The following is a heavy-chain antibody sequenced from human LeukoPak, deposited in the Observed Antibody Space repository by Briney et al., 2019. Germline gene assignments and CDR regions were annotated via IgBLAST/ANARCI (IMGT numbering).Heavy chain of an antibody. V-gene: IGHV3-74*01. CDR2: INNDGSST. CDR3: ARDSCYGFDY. CDR1: GCTFRSHW. D-gene: IGHD3-16*01. J-gene: IGHJ4*02. Sequence: PGGSLRLTCAASGCTFRSHWMHWVRQAPGKGLVWVSRINNDGSSTSYTDSVKGRLTISRDNRKKTLYLQMNSLKAEDTAVYYCARDSCYGFDYWGQGTLVTVPS.